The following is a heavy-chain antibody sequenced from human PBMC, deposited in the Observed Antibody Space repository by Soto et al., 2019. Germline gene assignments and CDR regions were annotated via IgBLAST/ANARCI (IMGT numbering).Heavy chain of an antibody. V-gene: IGHV1-2*02. CDR3: ARSQLWLPASWFGP. D-gene: IGHD5-18*01. CDR2: INPNTGGR. J-gene: IGHJ5*02. CDR1: GYAFSGYY. Sequence: ASVKVSCKASGYAFSGYYIHWVRQAPGQGLEWMGWINPNTGGRNYAQKFQGRVTMTRDTSMNTVYMELSRLKSDDTAVYYCARSQLWLPASWFGPWGQGTLVTVSS.